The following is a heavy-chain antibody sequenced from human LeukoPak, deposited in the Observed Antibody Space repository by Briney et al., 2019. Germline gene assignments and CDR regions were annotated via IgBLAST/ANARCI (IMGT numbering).Heavy chain of an antibody. V-gene: IGHV3-73*01. CDR1: GFTFSGSA. D-gene: IGHD6-6*01. CDR3: TRVAARPSG. J-gene: IGHJ4*02. Sequence: PGGSLRLSCAASGFTFSGSAIHWVRQASGKGLEWVGRIRSKANSYATAYAASVKGRFTVSRDDSKNTAYLQTNSLKTEDTAIYYCTRVAARPSGWGQGTLVTVSS. CDR2: IRSKANSYAT.